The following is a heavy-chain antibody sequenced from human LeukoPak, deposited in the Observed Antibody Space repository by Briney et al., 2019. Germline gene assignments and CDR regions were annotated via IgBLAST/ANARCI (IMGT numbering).Heavy chain of an antibody. V-gene: IGHV3-23*01. Sequence: GGTLRLSCAASGFTFRSYGMSWVRQAPGKGLEWVSAIRGSGGSTYYADSVKGRFTISRDNSKNTLYLQMNSLRAEDTAVYYCAKMLSMVRGVSDVYMDVWGKGTTVTISS. CDR3: AKMLSMVRGVSDVYMDV. CDR2: IRGSGGST. J-gene: IGHJ6*03. D-gene: IGHD3-10*01. CDR1: GFTFRSYG.